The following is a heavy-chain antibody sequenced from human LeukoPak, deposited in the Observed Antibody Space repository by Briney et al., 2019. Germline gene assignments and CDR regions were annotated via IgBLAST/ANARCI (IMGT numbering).Heavy chain of an antibody. CDR2: ISYDGSNK. V-gene: IGHV3-30*18. D-gene: IGHD3-9*01. Sequence: TGRCLRLSCAAAGFTFSSYGLHWVRQAPVKGLEWVAVISYDGSNKYYADSVKGRFTISRDNSKNTLYLQMNSLRAEDTAVYYCGKAYYDILTGYYKPVDYWGQGTLVTVSS. CDR3: GKAYYDILTGYYKPVDY. CDR1: GFTFSSYG. J-gene: IGHJ4*02.